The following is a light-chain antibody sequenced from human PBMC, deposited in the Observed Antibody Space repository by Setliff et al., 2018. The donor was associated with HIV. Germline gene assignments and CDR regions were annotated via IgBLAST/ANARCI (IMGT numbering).Light chain of an antibody. CDR3: ASYTTSSTDIYV. V-gene: IGLV2-14*01. Sequence: QSALTQPASVSGSPGQSITISCTGTSSDVGGYNYVSWYQQYPGKAPKLMIYEVTNRPSGVSNRFSGSKSGNTASLTISGLQAEDGADYYCASYTTSSTDIYVFGTGTKVTVL. CDR1: SSDVGGYNY. CDR2: EVT. J-gene: IGLJ1*01.